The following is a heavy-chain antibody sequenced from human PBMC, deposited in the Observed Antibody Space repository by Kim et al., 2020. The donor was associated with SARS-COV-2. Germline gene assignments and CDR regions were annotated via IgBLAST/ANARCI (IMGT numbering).Heavy chain of an antibody. CDR2: INPNSGGT. D-gene: IGHD5-12*01. J-gene: IGHJ6*02. CDR1: GYTFTGYY. V-gene: IGHV1-2*02. Sequence: ASVKVSCKASGYTFTGYYMHWVRQAPGQGLEWMGWINPNSGGTNYAQKFQGRVTMTRDTSISTAYMELSRLRSDDTAVYYCARDGGVRDGYNYRYYGMDVWGQGTTVTVSS. CDR3: ARDGGVRDGYNYRYYGMDV.